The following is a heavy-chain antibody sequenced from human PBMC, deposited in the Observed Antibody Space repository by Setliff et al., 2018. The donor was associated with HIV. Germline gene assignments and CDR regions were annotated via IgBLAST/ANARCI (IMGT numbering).Heavy chain of an antibody. V-gene: IGHV1-2*02. Sequence: ASVKVSCKASGYTFTGYYMHWVRQAPGQGLEWMGWINPNSGGTNYALKFQGRVTMTRDTSITTAYMELSSLRSDDTAVYYCARYTSGWFHFDYWGQGTLVTVSS. CDR1: GYTFTGYY. J-gene: IGHJ4*02. CDR3: ARYTSGWFHFDY. D-gene: IGHD6-19*01. CDR2: INPNSGGT.